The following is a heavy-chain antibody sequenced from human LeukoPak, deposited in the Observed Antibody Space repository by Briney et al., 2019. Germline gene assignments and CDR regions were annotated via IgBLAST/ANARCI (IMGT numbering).Heavy chain of an antibody. CDR3: ARGDYGVGDY. D-gene: IGHD4-17*01. J-gene: IGHJ4*02. Sequence: SETLSLTCTVSGGSISSYYWSWIRQPPGKGLEWIGYIYYSGSTNYNPSLKSRVTISVDTSKNQFSLKLSSVTAADTAVYYCARGDYGVGDYWGQGTLITVSS. CDR2: IYYSGST. CDR1: GGSISSYY. V-gene: IGHV4-59*01.